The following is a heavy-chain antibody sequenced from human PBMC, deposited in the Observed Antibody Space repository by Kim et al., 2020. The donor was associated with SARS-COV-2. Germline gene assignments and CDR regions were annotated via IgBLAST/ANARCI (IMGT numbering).Heavy chain of an antibody. V-gene: IGHV3-66*01. D-gene: IGHD5-12*01. J-gene: IGHJ4*02. Sequence: GGSLRLSCAASGFTVSSNYMSWVRQAPGKGLEWVSVIYSGGSTYYADSVKGRFTISRDNSKNTLYLQMNSLRAEDTAVYYCARVSTGYRAVDYWGQGTLVTVSS. CDR1: GFTVSSNY. CDR2: IYSGGST. CDR3: ARVSTGYRAVDY.